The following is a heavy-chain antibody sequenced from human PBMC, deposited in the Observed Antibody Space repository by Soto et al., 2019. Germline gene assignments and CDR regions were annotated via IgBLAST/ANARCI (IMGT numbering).Heavy chain of an antibody. CDR2: IYYSGST. CDR3: ARDMNNDWFDP. Sequence: PSETLSLTCTVSGGSISSYYWSWIRQPPGKGLEWIGYIYYSGSTNYTPPLKSRVTISVDTSKNQFSLKLSSVTAADTAVYYCARDMNNDWFDPWVQGTLVTVSS. J-gene: IGHJ5*02. V-gene: IGHV4-59*01. CDR1: GGSISSYY. D-gene: IGHD2-8*01.